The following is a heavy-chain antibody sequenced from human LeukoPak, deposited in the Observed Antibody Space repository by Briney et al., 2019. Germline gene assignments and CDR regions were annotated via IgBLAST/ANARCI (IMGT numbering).Heavy chain of an antibody. V-gene: IGHV4-34*01. CDR3: ARQESSTSCCWFDP. D-gene: IGHD2-2*01. Sequence: PSETLSLTCAVYGESFRRYYWTWIRQTPGKGLEWIGEIDHIGRTSYNPSLKSRVTISVDTSKNQFSLKLSSVTAADTAVYYCARQESSTSCCWFDPWGQGTLVTVSS. J-gene: IGHJ5*02. CDR2: IDHIGRT. CDR1: GESFRRYY.